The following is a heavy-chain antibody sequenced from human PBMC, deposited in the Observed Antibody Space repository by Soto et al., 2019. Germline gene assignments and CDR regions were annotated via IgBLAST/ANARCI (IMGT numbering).Heavy chain of an antibody. J-gene: IGHJ4*02. CDR1: GFTFSSYW. CDR2: IKQDGSEK. Sequence: GGSLRLSCAASGFTFSSYWMSWVRQAPGKGLEWVANIKQDGSEKYYVDSVKVRFTISRDNAKNSLYLQMNSLRAEDTAVYYCARDNRGIAAAVNEGYYFDYWGQGTLVTVSS. D-gene: IGHD6-13*01. CDR3: ARDNRGIAAAVNEGYYFDY. V-gene: IGHV3-7*03.